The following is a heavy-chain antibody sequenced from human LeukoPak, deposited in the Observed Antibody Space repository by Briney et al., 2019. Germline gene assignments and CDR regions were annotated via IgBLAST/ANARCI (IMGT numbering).Heavy chain of an antibody. CDR2: ISSSSSYI. J-gene: IGHJ5*02. D-gene: IGHD3-22*01. CDR1: GFTFSSYS. CDR3: ARDDTPGSSGYAP. V-gene: IGHV3-21*01. Sequence: GGSLRLSCAASGFTFSSYSMNWVRQAPGKGLEWVSSISSSSSYIYYADSVKGRFTISRDNAKNSLYLQMNSLRAEDTAVYYCARDDTPGSSGYAPWGQGTLVTVSS.